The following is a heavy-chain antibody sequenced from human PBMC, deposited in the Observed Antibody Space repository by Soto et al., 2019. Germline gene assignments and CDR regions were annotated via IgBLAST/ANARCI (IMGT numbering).Heavy chain of an antibody. CDR2: IIPISGTA. J-gene: IGHJ6*02. Sequence: QVQLGQSGAEVKKPGSSVKVSCKASGATFSSYAISWVRQAPGQGLEWMGGIIPISGTANYAQKFQGRVTITADESTSTACMELSSLRSEDTAVYYCARSQGSSTSLEIYYYYYYGMDVWGQGTTVTVSS. CDR3: ARSQGSSTSLEIYYYYYYGMDV. D-gene: IGHD2-2*01. V-gene: IGHV1-69*01. CDR1: GATFSSYA.